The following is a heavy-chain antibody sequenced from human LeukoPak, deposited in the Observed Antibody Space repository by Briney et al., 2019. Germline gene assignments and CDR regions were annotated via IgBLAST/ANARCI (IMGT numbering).Heavy chain of an antibody. CDR2: IKEDGSEE. D-gene: IGHD3-16*01. Sequence: GGSPRLSCAASGFKFSDFWMTWVRQTPGKGLEWVANIKEDGSEEYHVGSVKGRFTISRDNTKSSLFLQMNSLRGDDTAVYYCVRDSRPGGAMGLYHNFDLWGQGTLVTVSS. CDR3: VRDSRPGGAMGLYHNFDL. CDR1: GFKFSDFW. J-gene: IGHJ4*02. V-gene: IGHV3-7*01.